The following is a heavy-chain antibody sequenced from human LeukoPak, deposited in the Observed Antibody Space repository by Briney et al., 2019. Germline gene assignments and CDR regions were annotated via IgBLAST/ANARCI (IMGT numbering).Heavy chain of an antibody. J-gene: IGHJ6*04. D-gene: IGHD3-10*02. CDR3: AELGITMIGGV. CDR2: ISGSDGTT. CDR1: GFTFSSYA. V-gene: IGHV3-23*01. Sequence: GGSLRFSCAASGFTFSSYAMSWVRQAPGKGLEWVSAISGSDGTTYYADSVKGRFTISRDNAKNSLYLQMNSLRAEDTAVYYCAELGITMIGGVWGKGTTVTISS.